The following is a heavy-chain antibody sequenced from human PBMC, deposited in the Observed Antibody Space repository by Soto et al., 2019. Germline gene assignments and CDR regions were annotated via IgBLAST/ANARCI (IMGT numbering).Heavy chain of an antibody. J-gene: IGHJ5*02. V-gene: IGHV1-69*01. CDR3: ARSLEGTTVTNWFDP. CDR2: ITPVFGSA. D-gene: IGHD4-17*01. Sequence: QVQLVQSGAEVKKPGSSVKVSCKASTDTFNSYSLSWLRQAPGQRLEWMGGITPVFGSADYAQTFEDRLTITADVSTRTIFMELSSLRSDDSAVSYCARSLEGTTVTNWFDPWGQGALVTVSS. CDR1: TDTFNSYS.